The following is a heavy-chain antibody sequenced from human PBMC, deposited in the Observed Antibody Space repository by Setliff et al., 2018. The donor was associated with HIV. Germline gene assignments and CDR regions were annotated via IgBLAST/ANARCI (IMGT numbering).Heavy chain of an antibody. J-gene: IGHJ6*03. D-gene: IGHD5-12*01. CDR2: INHRGST. V-gene: IGHV4-34*01. Sequence: PSETLSLTCAFYGGSLNGFYWGWIRQSPGKGLEWIGEINHRGSTNYNPSLKSRVTIRVDMSKNQFSLEVTAVTAADTAVYYCVRGWDDKVSTISAPYYYYMDVWGKGNTVTV. CDR1: GGSLNGFY. CDR3: VRGWDDKVSTISAPYYYYMDV.